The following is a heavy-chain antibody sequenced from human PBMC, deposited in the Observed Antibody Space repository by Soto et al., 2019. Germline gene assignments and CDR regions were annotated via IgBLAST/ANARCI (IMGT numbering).Heavy chain of an antibody. Sequence: EVQLLESGGGLGQPGGSLRLSCEASGFTFSNYAMSWGRQAPGKGLEWVAGISGSGGSTYYADSVRGRFTISRDKSKNTVYLQVNRLTVEDRAVYYCAKRMYNDMRSGMDVCGQGTTVTVSS. V-gene: IGHV3-23*01. D-gene: IGHD1-1*01. CDR2: ISGSGGST. CDR1: GFTFSNYA. J-gene: IGHJ6*02. CDR3: AKRMYNDMRSGMDV.